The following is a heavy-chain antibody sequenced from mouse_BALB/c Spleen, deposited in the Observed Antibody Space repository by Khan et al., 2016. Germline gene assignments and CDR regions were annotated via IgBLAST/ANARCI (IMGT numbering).Heavy chain of an antibody. CDR1: GYTFRNSG. J-gene: IGHJ2*02. CDR3: AIYGSSGYSDY. D-gene: IGHD1-1*01. CDR2: INTNTGEP. V-gene: IGHV9-3*02. Sequence: QIQLVQSGPELKKPGATVKISCKASGYTFRNSGLNWVKQAPGKGLKWMGWINTNTGEPTYAEEFKGRFALSLDTSASTAYLQINNLKNEDTATYFWAIYGSSGYSDYWGLSTSLTVSS.